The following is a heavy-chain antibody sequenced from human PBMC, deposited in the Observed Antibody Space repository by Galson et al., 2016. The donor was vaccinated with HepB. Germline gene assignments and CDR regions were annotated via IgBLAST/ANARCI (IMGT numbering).Heavy chain of an antibody. CDR1: GFPFSTSA. D-gene: IGHD1-1*01. V-gene: IGHV3-30-3*01. J-gene: IGHJ5*02. CDR2: ISYTGSIT. Sequence: SLRLSCAVSGFPFSTSAMHWVRQAPGKGLEWVTIISYTGSITFYADSVKGRFTVSRDNSNNMLYLQINSLRTEDTAVYYCAGEQLPVFSWGQGTLVTVSS. CDR3: AGEQLPVFS.